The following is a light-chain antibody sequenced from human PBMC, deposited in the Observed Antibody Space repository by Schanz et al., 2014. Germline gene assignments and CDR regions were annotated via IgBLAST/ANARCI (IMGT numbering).Light chain of an antibody. Sequence: QSVLTQPPSASGTPGQRVTISCSGSSSNIGSYYVYWYQQLPGTAPKLLIFINNQRPSGVPDRFSGSKSGTSASLAITGLQAEDEAYYFCQSYDTSLSGHVVFGGGTKLTVL. CDR2: INN. CDR3: QSYDTSLSGHVV. V-gene: IGLV1-47*02. J-gene: IGLJ2*01. CDR1: SSNIGSYY.